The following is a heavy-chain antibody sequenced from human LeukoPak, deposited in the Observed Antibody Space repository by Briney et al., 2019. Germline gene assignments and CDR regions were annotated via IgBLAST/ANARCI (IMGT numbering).Heavy chain of an antibody. Sequence: GASVKVSCKASGYTFTGYYMHWVRQAPGQGLEWMGWINTNSGGTNYAQKFQGRVTMTRDTSISTAYMELSRLRSDDTAVYYCARDRVVVVPAATRSSHYYYYGMDVWGQGTTVTVSS. V-gene: IGHV1-2*02. J-gene: IGHJ6*02. CDR1: GYTFTGYY. D-gene: IGHD2-2*01. CDR3: ARDRVVVVPAATRSSHYYYYGMDV. CDR2: INTNSGGT.